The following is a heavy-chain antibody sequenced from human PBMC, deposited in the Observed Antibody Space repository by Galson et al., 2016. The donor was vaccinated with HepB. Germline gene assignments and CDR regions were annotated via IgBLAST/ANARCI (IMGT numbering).Heavy chain of an antibody. CDR2: LYGGGGT. CDR1: GFRVSAHH. J-gene: IGHJ4*02. CDR3: VGYGGNSV. V-gene: IGHV3-53*01. Sequence: SLRLSCAVSGFRVSAHHVSWFRQAPGKGLECVSVLYGGGGTYHTDSVKGRLSVSRDNSKNIVYLQMNSLRADDTAVYYCVGYGGNSVWGQGTLVTVSS. D-gene: IGHD4-23*01.